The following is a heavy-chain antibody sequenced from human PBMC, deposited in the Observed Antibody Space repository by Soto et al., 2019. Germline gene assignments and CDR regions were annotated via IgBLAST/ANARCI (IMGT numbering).Heavy chain of an antibody. CDR2: IYYSGST. CDR1: GGSISSYY. J-gene: IGHJ6*03. D-gene: IGHD2-2*01. V-gene: IGHV4-59*08. Sequence: SETLSLTCTVSGGSISSYYWSWIRQPPGKGLEWIGYIYYSGSTNYNPSLKSRVTISVDTSKNQFSLKLSSVTAADTAVYYCARLPGSSYYYYYMDVWGKGTTVTVSS. CDR3: ARLPGSSYYYYYMDV.